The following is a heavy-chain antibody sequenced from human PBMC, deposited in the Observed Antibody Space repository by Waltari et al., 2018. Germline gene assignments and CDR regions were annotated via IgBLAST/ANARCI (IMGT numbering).Heavy chain of an antibody. D-gene: IGHD6-25*01. CDR2: IYTSGST. J-gene: IGHJ3*02. CDR1: GGSISSGSYY. Sequence: QVQLQESGPGLVKPSQTLSLTCTVSGGSISSGSYYWSWTRQPAGKGLEWIGYIYTSGSTNYNPALKSLVTISVDTSKNQFSLKLSSVTAADTAVYYCARTQAARGAFDIWGQGTMVTVSS. CDR3: ARTQAARGAFDI. V-gene: IGHV4-61*09.